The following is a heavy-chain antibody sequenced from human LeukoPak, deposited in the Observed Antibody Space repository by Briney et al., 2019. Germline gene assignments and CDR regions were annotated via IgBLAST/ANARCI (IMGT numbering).Heavy chain of an antibody. J-gene: IGHJ4*02. V-gene: IGHV3-30*04. D-gene: IGHD5-18*01. CDR2: ISYDGSNK. Sequence: GGSLRLSCAASGFTFSSYAMHWVRQAPGKGLEWVAVISYDGSNKYYADSVKGRFTISRDNSKNTLYLQMNSLRAEDTAVYYCAKDEGLRAYSYGLYNFDYWGQGTLVTVSS. CDR3: AKDEGLRAYSYGLYNFDY. CDR1: GFTFSSYA.